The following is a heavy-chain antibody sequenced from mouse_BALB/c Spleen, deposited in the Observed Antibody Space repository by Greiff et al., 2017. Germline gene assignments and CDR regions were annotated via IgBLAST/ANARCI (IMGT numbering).Heavy chain of an antibody. CDR1: GYSITSDYA. Sequence: DVKLQESGPGLVKPSQSLSLTCTVTGYSITSDYAWNWIRQFPGNKLEWMGYISYSGSTSYNPSLKSRISITRDTSKNQFFLQLNSVTTEDTATYYCASLYGYDDAMDYWGQGTSVTVSS. J-gene: IGHJ4*01. CDR3: ASLYGYDDAMDY. CDR2: ISYSGST. V-gene: IGHV3-2*02. D-gene: IGHD2-2*01.